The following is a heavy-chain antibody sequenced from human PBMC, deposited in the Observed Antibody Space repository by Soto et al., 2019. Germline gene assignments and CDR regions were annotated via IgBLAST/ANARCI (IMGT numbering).Heavy chain of an antibody. Sequence: SETLSLTCAASGGSVRSGGYSWSWIRQPPGKGLEWIGYIYDSGSTYYNPSLKSRVTISVDRSKNQFSLKMSSVTAAETAVYYCARGALRWSTSWDFDYWGQGTLVTVSS. CDR2: IYDSGST. J-gene: IGHJ4*02. V-gene: IGHV4-30-2*01. D-gene: IGHD4-17*01. CDR3: ARGALRWSTSWDFDY. CDR1: GGSVRSGGYS.